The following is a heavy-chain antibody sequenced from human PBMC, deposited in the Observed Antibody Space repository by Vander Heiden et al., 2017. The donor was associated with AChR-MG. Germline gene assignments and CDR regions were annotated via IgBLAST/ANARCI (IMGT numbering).Heavy chain of an antibody. V-gene: IGHV3-30-3*01. J-gene: IGHJ6*02. CDR2: KSYEGSNK. D-gene: IGHD6-13*01. Sequence: QVQLVESGGGVVQPGRSLRLSCAASGFPCRSAAMHRVRQAPGKGLEWVAVKSYEGSNKYYADSVKGRFTISRDNSKNALYLQMNSLRAEDTAVYYCALSYSSSCYYYYYGMDVWGQGTTVTVSS. CDR3: ALSYSSSCYYYYYGMDV. CDR1: GFPCRSAA.